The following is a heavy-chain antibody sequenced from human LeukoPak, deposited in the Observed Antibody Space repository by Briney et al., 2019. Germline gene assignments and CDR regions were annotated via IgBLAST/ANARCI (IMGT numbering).Heavy chain of an antibody. Sequence: GGSLRLSCAASGFTFSSYSMNWVRQAPGKGLEWVSSISSSSSYIYYADSVKGRFTISRDSAKNSLYLQMNSLRAEDTAVYYRARDPPHGMDVWGQGTTVTVSS. J-gene: IGHJ6*02. CDR2: ISSSSSYI. CDR1: GFTFSSYS. CDR3: ARDPPHGMDV. V-gene: IGHV3-21*01.